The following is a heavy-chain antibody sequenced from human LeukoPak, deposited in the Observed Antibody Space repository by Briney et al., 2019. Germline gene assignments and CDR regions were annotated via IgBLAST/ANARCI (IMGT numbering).Heavy chain of an antibody. CDR3: ARNWGSGGSYLFDS. CDR1: GFSFNTYS. Sequence: PGGSLRLSCAASGFSFNTYSMNWVRQAPGKGLEWVSHISSSSSTIYYADSVKGRFTISRDNAKTSLYLQMNSLRDEDTAVYYCARNWGSGGSYLFDSWGQGTLVSVSS. D-gene: IGHD6-19*01. V-gene: IGHV3-48*02. CDR2: ISSSSSTI. J-gene: IGHJ4*02.